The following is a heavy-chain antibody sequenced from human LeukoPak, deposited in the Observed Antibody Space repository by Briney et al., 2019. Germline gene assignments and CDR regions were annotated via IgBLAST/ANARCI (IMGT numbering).Heavy chain of an antibody. D-gene: IGHD2-15*01. CDR1: GGTFSSYA. J-gene: IGHJ4*02. Sequence: SVKVSCKASGGTFSSYAISWVRQAPGQGLEWMGGVIPIFGTANYAQKFQGRVTITADESTSTAYMELSSLRSEDTAVYYCAACSGGSCYIVYWGQGTLVTVSP. CDR3: AACSGGSCYIVY. V-gene: IGHV1-69*01. CDR2: VIPIFGTA.